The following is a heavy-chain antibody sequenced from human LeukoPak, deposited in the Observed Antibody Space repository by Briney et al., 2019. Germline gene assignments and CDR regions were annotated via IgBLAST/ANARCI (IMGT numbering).Heavy chain of an antibody. CDR1: GGSISGYF. D-gene: IGHD5-12*01. J-gene: IGHJ4*02. CDR2: IYSSGSN. CDR3: AREPTSGREPTSGRPLDY. V-gene: IGHV4-4*07. Sequence: SETLSLTCTVSGGSISGYFWTWIRQPAGKGLEWIGRIYSSGSNNYNPSLKSRVTMSLDTSKNHFSLNLTSVTAADTAVHYCAREPTSGREPTSGRPLDYWGQGTPVTVSS.